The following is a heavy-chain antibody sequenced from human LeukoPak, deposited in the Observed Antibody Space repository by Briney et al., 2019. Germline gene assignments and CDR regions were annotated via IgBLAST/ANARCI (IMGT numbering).Heavy chain of an antibody. V-gene: IGHV4-4*07. Sequence: SETLSLTCTVSGGSISSYYWSWIRQPAGKGLEWIGRIYTSGSTNYNPSLKGRVTMSVDTSKNQFSLKLSSVTAADTAVYYCARGILVRGNGRGGGDHDIWGQGTMVTVSS. CDR1: GGSISSYY. J-gene: IGHJ3*02. CDR3: ARGILVRGNGRGGGDHDI. CDR2: IYTSGST. D-gene: IGHD2-21*01.